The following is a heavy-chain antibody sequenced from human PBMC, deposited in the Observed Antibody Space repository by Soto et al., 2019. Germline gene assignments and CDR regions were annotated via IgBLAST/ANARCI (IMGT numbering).Heavy chain of an antibody. CDR2: TFYRSKWYH. J-gene: IGHJ6*02. CDR3: ASDLVGYMDV. D-gene: IGHD6-25*01. V-gene: IGHV6-1*01. Sequence: QLHLQPSGPGRVKPSQTLSLTCAISGDSVFTNSATAWNWIRHDPSRGLEGLGSTFYRSKWYHDYSSSLSSPIIINPDTVKNQSALHLKSVIPQDTAVYICASDLVGYMDVRGQATTVTLSS. CDR1: GDSVFTNSATA.